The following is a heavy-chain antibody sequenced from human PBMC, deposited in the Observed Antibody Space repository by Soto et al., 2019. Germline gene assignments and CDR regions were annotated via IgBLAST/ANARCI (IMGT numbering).Heavy chain of an antibody. CDR1: GGSFSGYY. CDR2: INHSGST. D-gene: IGHD6-13*01. Sequence: SETLSLTCAVYGGSFSGYYWSWIRQPPGKGLEWIGEINHSGSTNYNPSLKSRVTISVDTSKNQSSLKLSSVTAADTAVYYCASAAGTSTWFDPWGQGTLVTVSS. CDR3: ASAAGTSTWFDP. J-gene: IGHJ5*02. V-gene: IGHV4-34*01.